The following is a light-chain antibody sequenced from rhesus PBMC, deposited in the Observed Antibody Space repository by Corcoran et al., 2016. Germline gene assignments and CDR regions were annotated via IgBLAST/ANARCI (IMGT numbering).Light chain of an antibody. J-gene: IGKJ2*01. CDR1: QGISNY. Sequence: DIQMTQSPSSLSASVGDRVTITCRASQGISNYLSWYQQKAGKPPKRLIYAASSLQSGVPSRFSGSGAGTEFTLTISSRQPEDFAAYYCLHYNSEPYSFGQGTKVEIK. CDR3: LHYNSEPYS. V-gene: IGKV1-36*01. CDR2: AAS.